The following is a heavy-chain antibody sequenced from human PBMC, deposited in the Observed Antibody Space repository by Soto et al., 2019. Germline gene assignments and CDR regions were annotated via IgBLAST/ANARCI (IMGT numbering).Heavy chain of an antibody. J-gene: IGHJ6*02. D-gene: IGHD2-15*01. Sequence: RASVKVSCKASGYTFTSYGISCVRQAPGQGLDWMGWISAYNGNTKYAQDLQGRVTMTTDTSTSTAYMELRSLRSDDTAVYYCARFSGGSYNTYYFYYGMDVWGQGTTVTVSS. V-gene: IGHV1-18*01. CDR3: ARFSGGSYNTYYFYYGMDV. CDR1: GYTFTSYG. CDR2: ISAYNGNT.